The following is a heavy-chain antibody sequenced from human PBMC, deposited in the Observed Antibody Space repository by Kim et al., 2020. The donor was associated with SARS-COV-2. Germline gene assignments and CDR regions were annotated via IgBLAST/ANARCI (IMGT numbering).Heavy chain of an antibody. CDR1: GGSFSGYY. CDR3: ARGPYSSSSARGYSSSSGLADY. D-gene: IGHD6-6*01. Sequence: SETLSLTCAVYGGSFSGYYWSWIRQPPGKGLEWIGEINHSGSTNYNPSLKSRVTISVDTSKNQFSLKLSSVTAADTAVYYCARGPYSSSSARGYSSSSGLADYWGQGTLVTVSS. CDR2: INHSGST. J-gene: IGHJ4*02. V-gene: IGHV4-34*01.